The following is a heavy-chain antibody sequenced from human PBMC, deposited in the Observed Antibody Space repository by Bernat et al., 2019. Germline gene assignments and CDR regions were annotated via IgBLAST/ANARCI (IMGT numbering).Heavy chain of an antibody. CDR2: INPSGGST. CDR3: ARALPYFDWGLPESY. Sequence: QVQLVQSGAEVKKPGASVKVSCKASGYTFTSYYMHWVRQAPGQGLEWMGIINPSGGSTSYAQKFQGRVTMTTDTSTSTAYMELRSLRSDDTAVYYCARALPYFDWGLPESYWGQGTLDTVSS. V-gene: IGHV1-46*01. D-gene: IGHD3-9*01. CDR1: GYTFTSYY. J-gene: IGHJ4*02.